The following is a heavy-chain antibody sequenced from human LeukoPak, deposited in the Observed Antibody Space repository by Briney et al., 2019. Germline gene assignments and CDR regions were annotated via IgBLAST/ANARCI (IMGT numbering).Heavy chain of an antibody. CDR1: GFSFSTYW. J-gene: IGHJ6*03. Sequence: GGSLRLSCVGSGFSFSTYWMSWVRQAPGKGLEWVANIKEDGSEKYYVGSVKGRFTMSRDNAKNSVYLQMNRLRVEDTAVYYCARRSYRGVIGLYYYYYMDVWGKGTPVTVSS. D-gene: IGHD3-16*02. CDR3: ARRSYRGVIGLYYYYYMDV. CDR2: IKEDGSEK. V-gene: IGHV3-7*01.